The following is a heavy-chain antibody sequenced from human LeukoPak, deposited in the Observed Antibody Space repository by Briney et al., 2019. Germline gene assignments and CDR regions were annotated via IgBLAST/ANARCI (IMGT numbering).Heavy chain of an antibody. CDR1: GGSISSTTYY. Sequence: SETLSLTCTVSGGSISSTTYYWGWIRQPPGKGLEWIGTIYYTGSTYYNPSLKSRVTISIDTSKNQFSLKLSSVTAADTAVYYCCGSGWFAGPFGYWGQGALVTVSS. CDR3: CGSGWFAGPFGY. J-gene: IGHJ4*02. CDR2: IYYTGST. V-gene: IGHV4-39*07. D-gene: IGHD6-19*01.